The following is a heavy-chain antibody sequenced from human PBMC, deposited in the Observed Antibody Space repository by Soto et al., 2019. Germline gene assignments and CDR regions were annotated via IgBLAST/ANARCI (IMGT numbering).Heavy chain of an antibody. J-gene: IGHJ2*01. D-gene: IGHD3-22*01. CDR3: ARGDYDSSGYGWYFDL. CDR2: INHSGST. V-gene: IGHV4-34*01. CDR1: GGSFSGYY. Sequence: QVQLQQWDAGLLKPSETLSLTCAVYGGSFSGYYWSWIRQPPGKGLEWIGEINHSGSTNYNPSLKSRVTISVDTSKNQFSLKLSSVTAADTAVYYCARGDYDSSGYGWYFDLWGRGTLVTVSS.